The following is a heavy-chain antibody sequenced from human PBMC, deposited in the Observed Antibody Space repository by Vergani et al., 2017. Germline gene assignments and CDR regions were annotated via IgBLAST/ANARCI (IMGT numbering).Heavy chain of an antibody. D-gene: IGHD6-6*01. Sequence: QVQLVESGGGLVKPGGSLRLSCAASGFTFSDYYMSWIRQAPGKGLEWVSYISSSSSYTNYADSVKGRFTISRDNAKNSLYLQMNSLRAEDTAVYYCARDKRIAARLPINNWFDPGGQGTLVTASS. CDR2: ISSSSSYT. CDR1: GFTFSDYY. J-gene: IGHJ5*02. CDR3: ARDKRIAARLPINNWFDP. V-gene: IGHV3-11*05.